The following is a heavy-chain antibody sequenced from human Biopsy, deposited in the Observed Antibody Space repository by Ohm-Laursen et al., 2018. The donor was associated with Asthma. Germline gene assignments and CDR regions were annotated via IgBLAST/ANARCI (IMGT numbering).Heavy chain of an antibody. J-gene: IGHJ6*02. CDR1: GDTFTSYA. CDR3: AESDYYGSGYDYGMDV. Sequence: GASVKVSCKASGDTFTSYAINWVRQAPGQGLEWMGGIIPIFGTANYAQKFQGRVTITADESTSTAYMELSSLRSEDTAVYYCAESDYYGSGYDYGMDVWGQGTTVTVSS. V-gene: IGHV1-69*13. D-gene: IGHD3-10*01. CDR2: IIPIFGTA.